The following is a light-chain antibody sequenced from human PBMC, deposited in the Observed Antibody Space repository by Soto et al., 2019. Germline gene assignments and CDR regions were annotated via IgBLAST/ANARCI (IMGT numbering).Light chain of an antibody. Sequence: DIQMTQSPSTLSASVGDRVTITCRASQSISSWLAWYQQKPGKAPKLLIYDASSLESGVPSRFSGSGSGTEFTLTISSLQADDFATYYCQQYKSYSPWTFGQGTKVEIK. V-gene: IGKV1-5*01. CDR1: QSISSW. CDR2: DAS. CDR3: QQYKSYSPWT. J-gene: IGKJ1*01.